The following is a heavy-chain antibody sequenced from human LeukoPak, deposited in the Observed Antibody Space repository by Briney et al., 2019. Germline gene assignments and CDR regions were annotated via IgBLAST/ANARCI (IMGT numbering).Heavy chain of an antibody. CDR3: ARDPGRSPDY. V-gene: IGHV3-64*02. CDR1: GFTFSHYS. Sequence: GGSLRLSCAASGFTFSHYSMHWVRQAPGRGLEYVSAINSNGDDTYYVDSVKGRFTISRDNSKNTLYLQMGSLRVEDKAVYYCARDPGRSPDYWGQGTLVTVS. CDR2: INSNGDDT. J-gene: IGHJ4*02. D-gene: IGHD1-26*01.